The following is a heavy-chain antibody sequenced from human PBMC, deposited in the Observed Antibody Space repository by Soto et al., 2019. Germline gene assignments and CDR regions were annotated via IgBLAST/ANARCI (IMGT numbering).Heavy chain of an antibody. CDR2: ISYDGSNK. V-gene: IGHV3-30-3*01. CDR3: CKGRRWAYYFDY. CDR1: GFTFSSYA. Sequence: GGSLRLSCAASGFTFSSYAMHWVRQAPGKGLEWVAVISYDGSNKYYADSVKGRFTISRDNSKNTLYLQMNSLRAEDTAVYYCCKGRRWAYYFDYWGQGTLVTVSS. J-gene: IGHJ4*02.